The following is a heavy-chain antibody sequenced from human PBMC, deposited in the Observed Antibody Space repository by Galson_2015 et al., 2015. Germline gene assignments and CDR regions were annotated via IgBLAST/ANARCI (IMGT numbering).Heavy chain of an antibody. Sequence: SLRLSCAASGVTVSNNYMTWVRQAPGKGLEWVSVIYSGGRTYYSDSVKGRFTISRDNSKNTLYLQMNSLRAEDTAVYYCARDNACIGGICYGGYYYYMDVWGKGTTVTVSS. CDR3: ARDNACIGGICYGGYYYYMDV. J-gene: IGHJ6*03. V-gene: IGHV3-53*01. D-gene: IGHD2-8*02. CDR2: IYSGGRT. CDR1: GVTVSNNY.